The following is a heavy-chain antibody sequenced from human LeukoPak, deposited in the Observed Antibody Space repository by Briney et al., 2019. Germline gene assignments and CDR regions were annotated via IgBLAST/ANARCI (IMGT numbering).Heavy chain of an antibody. CDR2: IYTSGST. V-gene: IGHV4-4*07. Sequence: SETLSLTCTVSGGSISSYYWSWIRQPAGKGLEWIGRIYTSGSTNYNPSLKSRVTMSVDTSKNQFSLKLSSVTAADTAVYYCARYIRQRVRKWFGELIREVYYYYMDVWGKGTTVTISS. D-gene: IGHD3-10*01. J-gene: IGHJ6*03. CDR1: GGSISSYY. CDR3: ARYIRQRVRKWFGELIREVYYYYMDV.